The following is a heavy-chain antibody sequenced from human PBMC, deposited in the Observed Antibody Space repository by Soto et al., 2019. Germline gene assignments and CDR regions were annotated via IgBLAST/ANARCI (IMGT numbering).Heavy chain of an antibody. Sequence: EVQLVESGGGMVQPGGSLRVSCAASGFTLSSYSMHWVRQAPGKGLEWVSYISGSGGTIYYADSVKGRFTISRDNAKNSLSVPMHSLRDEDTAVYVCARETGLRSSGWFYYFDFWGQGTRVTVSS. CDR2: ISGSGGTI. J-gene: IGHJ4*02. D-gene: IGHD6-19*01. CDR3: ARETGLRSSGWFYYFDF. V-gene: IGHV3-48*02. CDR1: GFTLSSYS.